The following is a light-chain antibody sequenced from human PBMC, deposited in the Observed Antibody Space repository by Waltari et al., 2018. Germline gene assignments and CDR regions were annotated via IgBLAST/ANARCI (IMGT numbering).Light chain of an antibody. CDR2: DVT. J-gene: IGLJ3*02. CDR1: RSALGCYNY. Sequence: QSALAQPASVSGIPGPSLSISCTATRSALGCYNYDPWYQQHSGKAPTLILYDVTSRPSGISHRFSGSQSGNTASLTIYGLQAEDEAYYYCSSYTSNISWVFGGGTKLTVL. CDR3: SSYTSNISWV. V-gene: IGLV2-14*03.